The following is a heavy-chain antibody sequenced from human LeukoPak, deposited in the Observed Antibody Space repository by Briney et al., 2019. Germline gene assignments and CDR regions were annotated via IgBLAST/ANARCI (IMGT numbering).Heavy chain of an antibody. J-gene: IGHJ5*02. CDR2: INTNTGNQ. D-gene: IGHD6-13*01. CDR3: AREVAAADP. Sequence: ASVKVSCKASGYTFTSYAMNGVGQAAGQGVEWMGWINTNTGNQTYAQGFTGGFVFSLDTSVSTAYLQISSLKAEDTAVYYCAREVAAADPWGQGTLVSVSS. V-gene: IGHV7-4-1*02. CDR1: GYTFTSYA.